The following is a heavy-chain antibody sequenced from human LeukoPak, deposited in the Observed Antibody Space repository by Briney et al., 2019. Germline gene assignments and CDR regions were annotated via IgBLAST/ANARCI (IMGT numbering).Heavy chain of an antibody. Sequence: SDTLSLTCAVSGYSISSSNWWGWIRQPPGKGLEWIGYIYYSGSTYYNPSLKSRVTISVDTSKNQFSLKLSSVTAADTAVYYCARGGESDSSCPFDYWGQGTLVTVSS. D-gene: IGHD6-13*01. CDR1: GYSISSSNW. CDR3: ARGGESDSSCPFDY. J-gene: IGHJ4*02. CDR2: IYYSGST. V-gene: IGHV4-28*03.